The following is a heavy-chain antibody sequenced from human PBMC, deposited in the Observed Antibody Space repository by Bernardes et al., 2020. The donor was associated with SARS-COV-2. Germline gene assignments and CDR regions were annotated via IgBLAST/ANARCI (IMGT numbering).Heavy chain of an antibody. J-gene: IGHJ3*02. CDR1: GGSISSYY. CDR2: IYTSGST. Sequence: SETLSLTCTVSGGSISSYYWSWIRQPAGKGLEWIGRIYTSGSTNYNPSLKSRVTMSVDTSKNQFSLKLSSVTAADTAVYYCAGVLERPMNKGINDAFDIWGQGTMVTVSS. D-gene: IGHD1-1*01. V-gene: IGHV4-4*07. CDR3: AGVLERPMNKGINDAFDI.